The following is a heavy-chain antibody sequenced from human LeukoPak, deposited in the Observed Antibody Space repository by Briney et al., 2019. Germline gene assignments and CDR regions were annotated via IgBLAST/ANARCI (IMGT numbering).Heavy chain of an antibody. CDR2: IYHSGST. Sequence: PSETLSLTCTVSGGSISSSSYYWGWIRQPPGKGLEWIGSIYHSGSTYYNPSLKSRVTISVDTSKNQFSLKLSSVTAADTAVYYCARSDSGAVAGIFLWGQGTLVTVSS. J-gene: IGHJ4*02. V-gene: IGHV4-39*07. CDR3: ARSDSGAVAGIFL. D-gene: IGHD6-19*01. CDR1: GGSISSSSYY.